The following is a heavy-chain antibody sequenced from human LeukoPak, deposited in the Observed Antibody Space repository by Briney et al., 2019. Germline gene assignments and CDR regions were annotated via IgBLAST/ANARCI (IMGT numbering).Heavy chain of an antibody. CDR1: GFTFSSYS. CDR3: ARGVGDTGNNWFDP. V-gene: IGHV3-21*01. D-gene: IGHD2-21*02. Sequence: GGSLRLSCAASGFTFSSYSMNWVRQAPGKGLEWVSSISSSSSYIYYADSVKGRFTISRDNAKNSLYLQMNSLRAEDTAVYYCARGVGDTGNNWFDPWGQGTLVTVS. J-gene: IGHJ5*02. CDR2: ISSSSSYI.